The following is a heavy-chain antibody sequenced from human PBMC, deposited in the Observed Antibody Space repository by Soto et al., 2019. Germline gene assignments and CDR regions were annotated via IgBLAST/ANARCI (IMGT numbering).Heavy chain of an antibody. CDR1: EFSVSNKY. CDR3: ARDPGTTVTFYYYYYYMEV. V-gene: IGHV3-66*01. D-gene: IGHD4-17*01. J-gene: IGHJ6*03. CDR2: NDSGGST. Sequence: VGSLRLSCTASEFSVSNKYMSWVRKNPFKLLEFSSTNDSGGSTYYADSVKGRFTISRDNSKNTLYLQMNRLRAEDTAVYYCARDPGTTVTFYYYYYYMEVWGKGTTVTVSS.